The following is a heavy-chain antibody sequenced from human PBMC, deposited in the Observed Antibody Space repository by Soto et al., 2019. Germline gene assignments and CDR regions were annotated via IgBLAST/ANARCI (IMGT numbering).Heavy chain of an antibody. CDR1: GGTFSSYA. CDR2: IIPSFNKV. Sequence: SVTVSCKASGGTFSSYAVTWVRHAPGQGLEWMATIIPSFNKVNYAQKFQDRVTIIADKSTSIAYMELSSLRSEDTALYYCARATIVGVIIGPMDVWGQGTTVTVS. J-gene: IGHJ6*02. V-gene: IGHV1-69*04. D-gene: IGHD3-3*01. CDR3: ARATIVGVIIGPMDV.